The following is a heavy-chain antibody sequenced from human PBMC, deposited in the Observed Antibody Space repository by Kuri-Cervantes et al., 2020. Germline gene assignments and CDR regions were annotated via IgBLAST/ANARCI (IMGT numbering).Heavy chain of an antibody. Sequence: LRLSCAASGFTFSDYYMSWIRQAPGKGLEWIGYIYHTGSTYLNPSLKSRVTISLDTSKNQFSLRLNSVTAADTAVYYCARKSGSIYYFDYWGQGTLVTVSS. J-gene: IGHJ4*02. D-gene: IGHD3-10*01. CDR2: IYHTGST. CDR1: GFTFSDYY. CDR3: ARKSGSIYYFDY. V-gene: IGHV4-31*02.